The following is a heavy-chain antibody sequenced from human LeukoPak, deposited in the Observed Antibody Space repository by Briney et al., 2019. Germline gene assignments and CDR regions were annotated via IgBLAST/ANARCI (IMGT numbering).Heavy chain of an antibody. CDR2: IYYSGGT. Sequence: SETLSPTCAVYGGSFSGYYWGWIRQPPGKGLEWIGSIYYSGGTYYNPPLKSRVTISVDTSKNQFSLKLSSVTAADTAVYYCARLELAAAGSRWFDPGGQGPLVTVSS. CDR1: GGSFSGYY. V-gene: IGHV4-39*01. D-gene: IGHD6-13*01. J-gene: IGHJ5*02. CDR3: ARLELAAAGSRWFDP.